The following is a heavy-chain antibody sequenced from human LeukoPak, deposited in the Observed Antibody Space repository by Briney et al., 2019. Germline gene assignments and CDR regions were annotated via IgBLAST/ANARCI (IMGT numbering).Heavy chain of an antibody. CDR1: GYSISSGYY. CDR3: ARDLGRGSGTDFDY. D-gene: IGHD3-10*01. CDR2: IYHSENT. V-gene: IGHV4-38-2*02. Sequence: SETLSPTCTVSGYSISSGYYWGWIRQPPGKGLEWIGSIYHSENTYYNPSLKSRVTISVDTSKNQFSLKLSSVTAADTAVYYCARDLGRGSGTDFDYWGQGTLVTVSS. J-gene: IGHJ4*02.